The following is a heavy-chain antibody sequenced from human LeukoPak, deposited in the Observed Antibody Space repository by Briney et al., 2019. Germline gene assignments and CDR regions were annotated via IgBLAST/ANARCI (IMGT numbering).Heavy chain of an antibody. CDR3: AKVKTRPLYYFDY. J-gene: IGHJ4*02. D-gene: IGHD6-25*01. Sequence: GGSLRLPCAASGFTFSSYGMHWVRQAPGKGLEWVAFIRYDGSNKYYADSVKGRYTISRDNSKNTLYLQMNSLRAEDTAVYYCAKVKTRPLYYFDYWGQGTLVTVSS. V-gene: IGHV3-30*02. CDR1: GFTFSSYG. CDR2: IRYDGSNK.